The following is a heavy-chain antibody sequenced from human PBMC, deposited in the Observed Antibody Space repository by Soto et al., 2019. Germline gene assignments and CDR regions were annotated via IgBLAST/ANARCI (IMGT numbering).Heavy chain of an antibody. CDR1: GYTFTSYY. V-gene: IGHV1-46*01. CDR2: INPSGGST. Sequence: QVQLVQSGAEVKKPGASVKVSCKASGYTFTSYYMHWVRQAPGQGLEWMGIINPSGGSTSYAQKLQGRVTMTRDTSTSTVRMQLSSLRSEDTAVYYCARDRISSGFFSYYYGMDVWGQGTTVTVSS. J-gene: IGHJ6*02. CDR3: ARDRISSGFFSYYYGMDV. D-gene: IGHD6-19*01.